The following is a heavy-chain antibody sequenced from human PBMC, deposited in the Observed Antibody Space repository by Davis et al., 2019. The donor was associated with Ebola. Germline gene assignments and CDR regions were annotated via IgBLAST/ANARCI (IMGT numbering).Heavy chain of an antibody. J-gene: IGHJ6*02. CDR1: GFTFSSYA. V-gene: IGHV3-64*01. CDR3: ARALNWNGYYYYYGMDV. Sequence: GGSLRLSCAASGFTFSSYAMHWVRQAPGKGLEYVSAISSNGGSTYYANSVKGRSTISRDNSKNTLYLQMGSLRAEDMAVYYCARALNWNGYYYYYGMDVWGQGTTVTVSS. CDR2: ISSNGGST. D-gene: IGHD1-20*01.